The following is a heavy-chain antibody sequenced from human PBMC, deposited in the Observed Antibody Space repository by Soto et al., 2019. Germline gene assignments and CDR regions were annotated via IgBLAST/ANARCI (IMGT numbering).Heavy chain of an antibody. CDR3: ARRDSSSWYEYGLDY. J-gene: IGHJ4*02. V-gene: IGHV1-18*01. D-gene: IGHD6-13*01. CDR2: ISAYNGNT. Sequence: GASVKVSCKASGYTFTSYGISWVRQAPGQGLEWMGWISAYNGNTNYAQKLQGRVTMTTDTSTSTAYMELRSLRSDDTAVYYCARRDSSSWYEYGLDYWGQGTLVTVSS. CDR1: GYTFTSYG.